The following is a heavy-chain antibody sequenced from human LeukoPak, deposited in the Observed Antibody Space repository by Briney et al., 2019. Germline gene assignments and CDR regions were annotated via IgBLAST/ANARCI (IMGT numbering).Heavy chain of an antibody. Sequence: PSETLSLTCAVYGGSSSGYYWSWIRQPPGKGLEWIGEINHSGSTNYNPSLKSRVTISVDTSKNQFSLKLSSVTAADTAVYYCARRYQYDKSGQYYDDFWGQGTLVTVSS. CDR3: ARRYQYDKSGQYYDDF. CDR2: INHSGST. CDR1: GGSSSGYY. J-gene: IGHJ4*02. D-gene: IGHD3-22*01. V-gene: IGHV4-34*01.